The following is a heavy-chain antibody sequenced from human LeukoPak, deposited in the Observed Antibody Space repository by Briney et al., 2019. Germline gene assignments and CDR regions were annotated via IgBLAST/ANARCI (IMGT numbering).Heavy chain of an antibody. CDR2: THYTETG. CDR1: GGSISSYY. J-gene: IGHJ3*02. CDR3: ARQRGSVGAFEI. V-gene: IGHV4-59*08. Sequence: SETLPLTCTVSGGSISSYYWSWIRQPPGKGLEWIAYTHYTETGDYNPSLKSRLTISLDTSKNQFSLELTSATAADTAVYYCARQRGSVGAFEIWGPGTIVTVSS. D-gene: IGHD3-10*01.